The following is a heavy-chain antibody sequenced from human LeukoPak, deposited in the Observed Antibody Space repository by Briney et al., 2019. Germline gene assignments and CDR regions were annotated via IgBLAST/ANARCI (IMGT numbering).Heavy chain of an antibody. CDR2: ILSDGSNK. D-gene: IGHD3-3*01. V-gene: IGHV3-30*02. CDR1: GFTFSDFG. CDR3: ARVKITIFGVEEVWYFDL. J-gene: IGHJ2*01. Sequence: GGSLRLSCAASGFTFSDFGMHWVRQAPGKGLEWVAFILSDGSNKYYADSVKGRFTMSRDISKNTLYLQMNSLRAEDTAVYYCARVKITIFGVEEVWYFDLWGRGTLVTVSS.